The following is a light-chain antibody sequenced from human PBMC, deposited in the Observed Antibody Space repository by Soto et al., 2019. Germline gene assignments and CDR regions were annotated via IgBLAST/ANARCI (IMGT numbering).Light chain of an antibody. CDR1: SSDIGGYKY. CDR2: EVT. J-gene: IGLJ2*01. Sequence: QSVLTQPASVSGSPGQSITISCTVTSSDIGGYKYVSWYQQHPGKAPKLIIYEVTNRPSGVSDRFSGSKSGNTASLTISGLQAEDEADYYCSSYTIYSTLLLFGGGTQLTVL. V-gene: IGLV2-14*01. CDR3: SSYTIYSTLLL.